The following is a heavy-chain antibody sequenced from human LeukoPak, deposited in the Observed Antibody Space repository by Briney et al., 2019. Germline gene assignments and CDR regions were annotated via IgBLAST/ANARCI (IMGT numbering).Heavy chain of an antibody. CDR1: GGSISRYY. Sequence: SETLSLTCTVSGGSISRYYTSWIRQPAGTALEWIGCIYTSGTITYNPTLKSRVAISVDTSKNHFSLPLNAVTAADTAVYYCASYSGIYSAFEIWSQGTLVTVSS. D-gene: IGHD1-26*01. V-gene: IGHV4-4*07. CDR2: IYTSGTI. CDR3: ASYSGIYSAFEI. J-gene: IGHJ3*02.